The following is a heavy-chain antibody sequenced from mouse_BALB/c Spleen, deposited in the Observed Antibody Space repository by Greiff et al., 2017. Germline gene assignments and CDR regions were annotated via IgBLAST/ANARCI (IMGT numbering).Heavy chain of an antibody. J-gene: IGHJ1*01. CDR2: INPNNGGT. Sequence: EVKLQESGPELVKPGASVKIPCKASGYTFTDYNMDWVKQSHGKSLEWIGDINPNNGGTIYNQKFKGKATLTVDKSSSTAYMELRSLTSEDTAVYYCARTPVYYGSSYWYFDVWGAGTTVTVSS. CDR1: GYTFTDYN. D-gene: IGHD1-1*01. CDR3: ARTPVYYGSSYWYFDV. V-gene: IGHV1-18*01.